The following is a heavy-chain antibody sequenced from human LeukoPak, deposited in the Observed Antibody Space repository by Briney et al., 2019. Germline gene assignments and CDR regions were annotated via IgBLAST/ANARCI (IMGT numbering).Heavy chain of an antibody. Sequence: SETLSLTCAFYGGSFSCYYWSWIRQPPGKGLEWIGEINHSGSTNYNPSLKSRVTISVDTSKNQFSLKLSSVTAADTAVYYCARYRRDGYNFDAFDIWGQGTMVTVSS. CDR3: ARYRRDGYNFDAFDI. CDR2: INHSGST. J-gene: IGHJ3*02. CDR1: GGSFSCYY. V-gene: IGHV4-34*01. D-gene: IGHD5-24*01.